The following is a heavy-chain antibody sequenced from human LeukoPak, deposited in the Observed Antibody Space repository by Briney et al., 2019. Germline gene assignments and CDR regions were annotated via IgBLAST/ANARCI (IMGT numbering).Heavy chain of an antibody. D-gene: IGHD3-22*01. Sequence: SETLSLTCTVSGGSISSYYWSWIRQPPGKGLEWIGYIYYSGSTNYNPSLKSRVTISVDTSKNQFSLKLSSVTAADTAVYYCARDLTSGYYHDAFDIWGQGTMVTVSS. V-gene: IGHV4-59*12. CDR2: IYYSGST. CDR3: ARDLTSGYYHDAFDI. CDR1: GGSISSYY. J-gene: IGHJ3*02.